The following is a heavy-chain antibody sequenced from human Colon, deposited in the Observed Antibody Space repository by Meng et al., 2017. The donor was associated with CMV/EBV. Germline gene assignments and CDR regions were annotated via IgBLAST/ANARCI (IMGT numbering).Heavy chain of an antibody. Sequence: VQLWLVRRGVKKLGAAVKVSCKASGYAFTGFYIEGVRQAPGQGLEWMGWINPKSGDTTYEQKFQGRVPMTRDTSISTVYMDLNSLRSDDTAVYFCARDLWSGSSDYFDYWGQGTLVTVSS. CDR3: ARDLWSGSSDYFDY. CDR2: INPKSGDT. J-gene: IGHJ4*02. D-gene: IGHD3-3*01. CDR1: GYAFTGFY. V-gene: IGHV1-2*02.